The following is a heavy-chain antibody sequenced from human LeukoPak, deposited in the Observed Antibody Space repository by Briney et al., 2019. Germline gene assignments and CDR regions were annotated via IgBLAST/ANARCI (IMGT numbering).Heavy chain of an antibody. D-gene: IGHD3-10*01. CDR2: ISSSSNM. CDR3: ARDRPGSMDV. CDR1: GFTFSSYG. V-gene: IGHV3-48*01. J-gene: IGHJ6*02. Sequence: GGSLRLSCAASGFTFSSYGMNWVRQAPGKGLEWVSYISSSSNMDYADSVKGRFTISRDNVKNSLYLQMNSLRAEDTAVYYCARDRPGSMDVWGQGTTVTVSS.